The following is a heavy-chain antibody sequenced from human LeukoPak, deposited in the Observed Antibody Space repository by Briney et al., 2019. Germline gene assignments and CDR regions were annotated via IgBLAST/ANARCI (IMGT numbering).Heavy chain of an antibody. CDR2: ISYDGSNQ. J-gene: IGHJ4*02. D-gene: IGHD4-23*01. CDR1: GFNFGAYA. V-gene: IGHV3-30*04. Sequence: GGSLRLSCAASGFNFGAYAMHWVRQSPGKGLDWVALISYDGSNQWYADSVKGRFTVSRDSSKNTLYLQMNSLRVEDTAVYYCARGHPHGWELYLDYWGQGTLVTVSS. CDR3: ARGHPHGWELYLDY.